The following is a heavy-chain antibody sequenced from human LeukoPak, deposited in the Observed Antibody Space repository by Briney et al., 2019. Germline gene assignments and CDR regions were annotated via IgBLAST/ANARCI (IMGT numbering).Heavy chain of an antibody. J-gene: IGHJ4*02. CDR3: ARGEDFERYYLAY. Sequence: SETLSLTCSVSGGSISIYYWTWIRQIPGKGLEWIGYIYYTGTTSYNPLFESRATISVDTSKNQFSLKLTSVTAADTAVYFCARGEDFERYYLAYWGQGTLVTVSS. D-gene: IGHD3-9*01. CDR2: IYYTGTT. CDR1: GGSISIYY. V-gene: IGHV4-59*01.